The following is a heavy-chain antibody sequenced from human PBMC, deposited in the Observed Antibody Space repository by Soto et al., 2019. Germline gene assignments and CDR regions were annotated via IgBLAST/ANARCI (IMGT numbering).Heavy chain of an antibody. CDR3: AKDVEGLSLDAFDI. V-gene: IGHV3-30*18. J-gene: IGHJ3*02. D-gene: IGHD3-16*01. Sequence: QVQLVESGGGVVQPGRSLRLSCAASGFTFSSYGMHWVRQAPGKGLEWVAVISYDGSNKYYADSVKGRFTISRDNSKNTLYLQMNSLRAEDTAVYHCAKDVEGLSLDAFDIWGQGTMVTVSS. CDR2: ISYDGSNK. CDR1: GFTFSSYG.